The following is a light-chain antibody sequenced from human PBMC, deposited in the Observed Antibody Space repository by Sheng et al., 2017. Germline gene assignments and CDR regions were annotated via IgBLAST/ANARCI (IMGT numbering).Light chain of an antibody. V-gene: IGKV1-33*01. CDR1: QDISNH. Sequence: DVQMTQSPSSLSASVGDRVTFTCQASQDISNHLNWYQQKPGKVPKVLIYDASHLETGVPSRFSGTGSGTDFSFSISSLQPEDTATYYCQQFDYTPLTFGGGTKVEIK. CDR2: DAS. J-gene: IGKJ4*01. CDR3: QQFDYTPLT.